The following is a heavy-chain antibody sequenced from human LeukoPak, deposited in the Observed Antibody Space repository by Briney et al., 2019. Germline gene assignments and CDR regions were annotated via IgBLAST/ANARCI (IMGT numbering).Heavy chain of an antibody. Sequence: SVKVSCKASGYTFTSYGISWVRQAPGQGLEWMGGIIPLFGTPNYAQKFQGRVTITADESTSTVYMELNSLRFEDTAVYYCAREWNYETNGYFFYYWGQGTLVTVSS. CDR2: IIPLFGTP. CDR1: GYTFTSYG. D-gene: IGHD3-22*01. J-gene: IGHJ4*02. V-gene: IGHV1-69*13. CDR3: AREWNYETNGYFFYY.